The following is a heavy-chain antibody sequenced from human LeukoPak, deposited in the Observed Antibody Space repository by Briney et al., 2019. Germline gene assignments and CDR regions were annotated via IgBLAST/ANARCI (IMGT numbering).Heavy chain of an antibody. CDR1: GFTFSDYA. CDR2: ISGSGGTT. J-gene: IGHJ4*02. Sequence: GRSLRLSCAASGFTFSDYARGWVRQAPGTGLEWVSTISGSGGTTYYADSVKGRFTISRDNSKNTLYLQMNSLRPEDTAVYYCAKLHNLNCDYWGLGTLATVSS. V-gene: IGHV3-23*01. D-gene: IGHD1-14*01. CDR3: AKLHNLNCDY.